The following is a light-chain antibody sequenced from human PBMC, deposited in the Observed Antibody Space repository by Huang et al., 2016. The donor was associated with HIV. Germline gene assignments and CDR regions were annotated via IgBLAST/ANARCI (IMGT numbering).Light chain of an antibody. J-gene: IGKJ1*01. Sequence: EIVMTQSPVTLSVSPGESATLSCRPSQNVSTNLAWYQQKPGRAPRLLIYGASTRATSVPARFSASGSGTEFTLTVGGLRSDDFAVYYCQHYDNWAPATFGQGTKLEFK. CDR2: GAS. CDR3: QHYDNWAPAT. CDR1: QNVSTN. V-gene: IGKV3-15*01.